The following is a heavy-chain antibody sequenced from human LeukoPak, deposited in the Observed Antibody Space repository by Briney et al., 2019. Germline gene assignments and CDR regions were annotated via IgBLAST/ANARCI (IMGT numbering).Heavy chain of an antibody. D-gene: IGHD2-2*02. CDR3: ARHAGRRYCSSTSCYIVGY. Sequence: GESLKISCKGSGYSFTSYWIGWVRQMPGKGLEWMGIIYPGDSDTRYSPSFQGQVTIPADKSISTAYLQWSSLKASDTAMYYCARHAGRRYCSSTSCYIVGYWGQGTLVTVSS. J-gene: IGHJ4*02. CDR1: GYSFTSYW. V-gene: IGHV5-51*01. CDR2: IYPGDSDT.